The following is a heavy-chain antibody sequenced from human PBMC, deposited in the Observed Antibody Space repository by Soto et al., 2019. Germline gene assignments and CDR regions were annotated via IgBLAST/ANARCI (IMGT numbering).Heavy chain of an antibody. J-gene: IGHJ5*02. CDR3: ARVFSEDYYDSSGYNWFDP. Sequence: PSETLSLTCTVSGGSISSGDYYWSWIRQPPGKGLEWIGYIYYSGSTYYNPSLKSRVTISVDTSKNQFSLKLSSVTAADTAVYYCARVFSEDYYDSSGYNWFDPWGQGTLVTVSS. CDR2: IYYSGST. CDR1: GGSISSGDYY. D-gene: IGHD3-22*01. V-gene: IGHV4-30-4*01.